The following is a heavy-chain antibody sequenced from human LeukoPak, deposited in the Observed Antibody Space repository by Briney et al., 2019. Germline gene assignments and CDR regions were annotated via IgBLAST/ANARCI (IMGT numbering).Heavy chain of an antibody. D-gene: IGHD3-10*01. CDR2: IYDSGSA. Sequence: SETLSLTCTVSGGSISSYCCTWIRQSPGKGLERIGYIYDSGSANYNASLRSRVTISVDTSRNQLSLKVKSVTAADTAIYYCARTRTGISSRPEYFDHWRPGTLVTVSS. V-gene: IGHV4-59*01. J-gene: IGHJ1*01. CDR3: ARTRTGISSRPEYFDH. CDR1: GGSISSYC.